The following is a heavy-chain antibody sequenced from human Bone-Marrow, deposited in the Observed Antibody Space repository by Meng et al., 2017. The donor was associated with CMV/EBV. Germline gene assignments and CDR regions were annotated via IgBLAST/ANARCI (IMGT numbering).Heavy chain of an antibody. CDR1: GFTFSSYS. J-gene: IGHJ6*02. CDR3: ARESYYDFWSGYSGSNYYYGMDV. V-gene: IGHV3-21*01. Sequence: GESLKISCAASGFTFSSYSMNWVRQAPGKGLEWVSSISSSSSYIYNADSVKGRFTISRDNAKNSLYLQMNSLRAEDTAVYYCARESYYDFWSGYSGSNYYYGMDVWGQGTTVTVSS. CDR2: ISSSSSYI. D-gene: IGHD3-3*01.